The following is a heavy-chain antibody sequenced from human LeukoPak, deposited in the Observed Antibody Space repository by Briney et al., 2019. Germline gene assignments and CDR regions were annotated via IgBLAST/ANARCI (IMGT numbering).Heavy chain of an antibody. V-gene: IGHV1-18*01. CDR1: GYTFTTYG. Sequence: ASVKVSCKASGYTFTTYGISWVRQAPGQGLEWVGWISGNNDNTKYAQNFQGRVTMTTDTSTTTAYMELRSLRSDDTAMYYCARDEWTAYCSGGSCYSNWFDPWGQGTLVTVSS. J-gene: IGHJ5*02. D-gene: IGHD2-15*01. CDR3: ARDEWTAYCSGGSCYSNWFDP. CDR2: ISGNNDNT.